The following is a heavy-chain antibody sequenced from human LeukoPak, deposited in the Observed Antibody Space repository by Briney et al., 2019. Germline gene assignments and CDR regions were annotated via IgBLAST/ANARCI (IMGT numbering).Heavy chain of an antibody. D-gene: IGHD3-16*01. CDR2: IIPIFGTA. CDR3: ARDYESGTNGYFQH. Sequence: SVKVSCKASGGTFSSYAISWVRQAPGQGLEWMGGIIPIFGTANYAQKFQGRVTITADESTSTAYMELSSLRSEDTAVYYCARDYESGTNGYFQHWGQGTLVTVSS. V-gene: IGHV1-69*13. J-gene: IGHJ1*01. CDR1: GGTFSSYA.